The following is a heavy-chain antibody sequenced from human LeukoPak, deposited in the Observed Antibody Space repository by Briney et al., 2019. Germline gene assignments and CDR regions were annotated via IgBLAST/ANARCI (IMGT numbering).Heavy chain of an antibody. V-gene: IGHV4-4*07. D-gene: IGHD2-2*01. CDR2: LHTSGSGSA. Sequence: PSETLSLTCTVSGGSISTYHWSWIRQPAGKGLEWIGRLHTSGSGSATYNPSLKSRVIVSIDKSKNQFSLNLIPVTAADTAVYYCAREPARVPDYYFDYWGQGTLVTVSS. CDR3: AREPARVPDYYFDY. J-gene: IGHJ4*02. CDR1: GGSISTYH.